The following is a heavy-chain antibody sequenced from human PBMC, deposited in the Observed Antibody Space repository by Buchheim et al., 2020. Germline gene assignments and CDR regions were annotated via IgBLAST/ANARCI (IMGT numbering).Heavy chain of an antibody. CDR3: ARTSGYDVYYYYGMDV. D-gene: IGHD5-12*01. Sequence: EVQLVESGGGLVQPGGSLRLSCAASGFTFSSYSMNWVRQAPGKGLEWVSYISSSSSTIYYAESVKGRFTIFIDKSTNSLSLQMNSLRAEDTAVYYCARTSGYDVYYYYGMDVWGQGTT. V-gene: IGHV3-48*01. J-gene: IGHJ6*02. CDR2: ISSSSSTI. CDR1: GFTFSSYS.